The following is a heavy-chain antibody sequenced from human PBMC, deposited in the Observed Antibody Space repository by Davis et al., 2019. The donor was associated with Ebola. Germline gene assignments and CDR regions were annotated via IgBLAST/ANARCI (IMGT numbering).Heavy chain of an antibody. D-gene: IGHD2-15*01. CDR2: IYTGDSDT. Sequence: GESLKISCKGSGYSFTNYWIGWVRQMPGKGLEWMGVIYTGDSDTRYSPSFRGQVTISADKSFKTAFLQWTTLKTSDTAMYNCASLRRTNTDMDDGFDIWGQGTMVTVSS. V-gene: IGHV5-51*01. CDR3: ASLRRTNTDMDDGFDI. J-gene: IGHJ3*02. CDR1: GYSFTNYW.